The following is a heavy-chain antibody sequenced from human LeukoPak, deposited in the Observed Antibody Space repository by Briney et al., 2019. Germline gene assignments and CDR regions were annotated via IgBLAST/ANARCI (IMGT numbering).Heavy chain of an antibody. CDR2: IIPIFGTA. V-gene: IGHV1-69*13. D-gene: IGHD3-9*01. Sequence: GASVKVSCKASGGTFSSYAISWVRQAPGQGLEWMGGIIPIFGTANYAQKFQGRVTITADESTSTAYMELSSLRSEDTAVYYCARLRYFDWFSSSYFDYWGQGTLVTVSS. CDR1: GGTFSSYA. J-gene: IGHJ4*02. CDR3: ARLRYFDWFSSSYFDY.